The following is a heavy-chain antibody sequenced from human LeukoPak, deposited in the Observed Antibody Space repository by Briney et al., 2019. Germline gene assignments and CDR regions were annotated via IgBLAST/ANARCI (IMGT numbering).Heavy chain of an antibody. CDR1: GFTFSNYA. Sequence: GGSLRLSCAASGFTFSNYAMHWVRQAPGKGLEWVAFIRYDGSNKYYADSVKGRFTISRDNAKNSLYLLMSSLRVEDTAVYYCARVRYNSGYIFDYWGQGSLVTVSS. D-gene: IGHD5-18*01. J-gene: IGHJ4*02. CDR3: ARVRYNSGYIFDY. CDR2: IRYDGSNK. V-gene: IGHV3-30*02.